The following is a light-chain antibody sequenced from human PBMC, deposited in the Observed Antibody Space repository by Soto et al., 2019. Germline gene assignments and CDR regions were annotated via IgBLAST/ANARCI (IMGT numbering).Light chain of an antibody. Sequence: DIQMTQSPSSLSASVGDRVTITCPAIQSNSSYLNWYQQKPGKAPKLLVYDASTLQSGVATRFSGSGSGTEFTLIISGLQPEDSATYYCQQYTNTNNPWMFGQGTKVDIK. CDR1: QSNSSY. V-gene: IGKV1-39*01. J-gene: IGKJ1*01. CDR3: QQYTNTNNPWM. CDR2: DAS.